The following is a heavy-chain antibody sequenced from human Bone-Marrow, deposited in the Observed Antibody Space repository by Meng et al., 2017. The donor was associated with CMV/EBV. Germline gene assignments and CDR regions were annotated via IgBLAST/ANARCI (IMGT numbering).Heavy chain of an antibody. CDR2: ISAYNGNT. D-gene: IGHD3-3*01. CDR1: GYTFTSYG. J-gene: IGHJ6*02. CDR3: ARGGAGGYDFWSGYLFYYGMDV. V-gene: IGHV1-18*01. Sequence: ASVKVSCKASGYTFTSYGISWVRQAPGQGLEWMGWISAYNGNTNYAQKLQGRVTMTTDTSTSTAYMELRSLRSDDTAVYYCARGGAGGYDFWSGYLFYYGMDVWGQGTTVTVYS.